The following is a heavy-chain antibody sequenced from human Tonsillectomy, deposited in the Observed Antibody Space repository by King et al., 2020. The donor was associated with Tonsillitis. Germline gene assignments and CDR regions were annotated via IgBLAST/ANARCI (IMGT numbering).Heavy chain of an antibody. J-gene: IGHJ4*02. CDR2: IWYDGNKE. CDR3: AKAVGPYSYDTSGSYHDY. V-gene: IGHV3-33*06. CDR1: GFAFGRYG. D-gene: IGHD3-22*01. Sequence: VQLVESGGGVVQPGRSLRLSCAASGFAFGRYGMHWVRQAPGKGREWVAVIWYDGNKEYYADSVKGRFTISRDNSKNTLYLQMNSLRAEDTAVYYCAKAVGPYSYDTSGSYHDYWGQGTLVTVSS.